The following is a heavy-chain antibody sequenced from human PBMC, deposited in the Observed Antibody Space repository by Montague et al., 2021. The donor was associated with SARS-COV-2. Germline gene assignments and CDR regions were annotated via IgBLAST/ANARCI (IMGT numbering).Heavy chain of an antibody. CDR1: GGSISSYY. V-gene: IGHV4-59*08. CDR2: IYYSGST. J-gene: IGHJ6*02. Sequence: SETLSLTCTVSGGSISSYYWSWIRQPPGKGLEWIGYIYYSGSTNYNPSLKSRVTISVDTSKNQFSLKLSSVTAADTAVYYCARRVTGTTVHYYYYGMDVWGQGTTVTVS. CDR3: ARRVTGTTVHYYYYGMDV. D-gene: IGHD1-20*01.